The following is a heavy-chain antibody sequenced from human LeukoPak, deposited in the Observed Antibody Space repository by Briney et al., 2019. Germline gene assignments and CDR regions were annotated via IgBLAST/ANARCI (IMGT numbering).Heavy chain of an antibody. Sequence: SETLSLTCTVSGGSISSGSYYWSWIRQPAGKGLEWIGRIYTSGSINYNPSLKSRVTISVDTSKNQFSLKLGSVTAADTAVYYCARGMATTYWYFDLWGRGTLVTVSS. CDR2: IYTSGSI. D-gene: IGHD5-24*01. CDR3: ARGMATTYWYFDL. V-gene: IGHV4-61*02. CDR1: GGSISSGSYY. J-gene: IGHJ2*01.